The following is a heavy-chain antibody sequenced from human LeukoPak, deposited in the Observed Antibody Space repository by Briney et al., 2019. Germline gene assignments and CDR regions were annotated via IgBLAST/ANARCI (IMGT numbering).Heavy chain of an antibody. J-gene: IGHJ5*02. CDR2: INHSGST. V-gene: IGHV4-34*01. D-gene: IGHD3-22*01. CDR1: GGSFSGYY. Sequence: SETLSLTCAVYGGSFSGYYWSWIRQPPGKGLEWIGEINHSGSTNYNPSLKSRVTISVDTSKNQFSLKLSSVTAADTAVYYCARGFRELAYDSTWFDPWGQGTLVTVFS. CDR3: ARGFRELAYDSTWFDP.